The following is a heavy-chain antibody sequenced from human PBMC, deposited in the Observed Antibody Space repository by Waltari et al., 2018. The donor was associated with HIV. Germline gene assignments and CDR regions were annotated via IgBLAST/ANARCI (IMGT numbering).Heavy chain of an antibody. CDR3: ARVKIVGNWFDP. J-gene: IGHJ5*02. CDR2: MYYSGST. V-gene: IGHV4-30-4*01. D-gene: IGHD1-26*01. Sequence: QVQLQESGPGLVKPSQTLSLTCPVSGGSISRGVYYWSWLRQPTGKGLEWIGYMYYSGSTYSNPSLKSRVTISVDTSKNQFSLKLSSVTAADTAVYYCARVKIVGNWFDPWGQGTLVTVSS. CDR1: GGSISRGVYY.